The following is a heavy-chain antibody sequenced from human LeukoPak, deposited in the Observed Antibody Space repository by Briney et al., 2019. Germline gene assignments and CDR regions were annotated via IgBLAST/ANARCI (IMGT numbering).Heavy chain of an antibody. D-gene: IGHD6-25*01. CDR2: FFASGST. V-gene: IGHV4-39*01. CDR3: ARQFATAAADTRGYFDY. J-gene: IGHJ4*02. Sequence: SETLSLTCTVSGGSLSSSSDYWGWIPQAPGKGLEWIGSFFASGSTHYNPSLRSRATLFVDTSKNQFSLKLTSMTAADAATYFCARQFATAAADTRGYFDYWGQGTVVAVSS. CDR1: GGSLSSSSDY.